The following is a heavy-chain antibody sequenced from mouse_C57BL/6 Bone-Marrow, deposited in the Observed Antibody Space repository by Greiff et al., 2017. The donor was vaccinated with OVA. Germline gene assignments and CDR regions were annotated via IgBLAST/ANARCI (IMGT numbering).Heavy chain of an antibody. CDR1: GFSINSDCY. CDR3: AATAQAKDYYAMDY. V-gene: IGHV3-3*01. D-gene: IGHD3-2*02. CDR2: TFYSGIT. Sequence: VQLQQSGPSLVRPSQTLSLTCTVTGFSINSDCYWIWIRQFPGNKLEYIGYTFYSGITYYNPSLESRTYITRDTSKNQFSLKLSSVTTEDTATYYCAATAQAKDYYAMDYWGQGTSVTVSS. J-gene: IGHJ4*01.